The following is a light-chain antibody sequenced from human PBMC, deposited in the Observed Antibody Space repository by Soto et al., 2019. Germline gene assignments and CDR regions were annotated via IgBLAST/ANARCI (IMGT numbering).Light chain of an antibody. Sequence: IQLTQSPSSLSASVGDSVTITCRASQGITSYLAWYQQKPGKAPNLLIYGASTLQSGVPSRFSGSGSGTDFTLTINSLQAEDFATYYCQQVNVYPSTFGGGTKVDIK. CDR2: GAS. V-gene: IGKV1-9*01. CDR1: QGITSY. CDR3: QQVNVYPST. J-gene: IGKJ4*01.